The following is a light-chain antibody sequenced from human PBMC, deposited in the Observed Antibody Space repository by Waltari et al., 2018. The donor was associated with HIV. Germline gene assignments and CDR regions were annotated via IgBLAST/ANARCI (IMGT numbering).Light chain of an antibody. J-gene: IGKJ3*01. Sequence: DIQMTQSPSSLPASVGDRVSITCRASQRISRYLNWYRQKPGAAPELLIYAASSLQRGVPSRFSGSGSGTDFTLTISALQPEDFATYYCQQSYSPTFTFGPGTKVDFK. CDR3: QQSYSPTFT. CDR2: AAS. V-gene: IGKV1-39*01. CDR1: QRISRY.